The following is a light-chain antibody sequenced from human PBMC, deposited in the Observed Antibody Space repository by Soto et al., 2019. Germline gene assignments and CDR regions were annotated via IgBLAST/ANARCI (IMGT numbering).Light chain of an antibody. CDR3: QSYDTSLSASV. CDR2: DNT. J-gene: IGLJ2*01. CDR1: RSNIGAGYA. V-gene: IGLV1-40*01. Sequence: QSVLTQPPSVSGAPGQRVTISCTGSRSNIGAGYAVHWYQQLPGTAPKLLIYDNTNRPSGVPDRFSASESGTSASLAITGLQSEDEADYYCQSYDTSLSASVFGGGTQLT.